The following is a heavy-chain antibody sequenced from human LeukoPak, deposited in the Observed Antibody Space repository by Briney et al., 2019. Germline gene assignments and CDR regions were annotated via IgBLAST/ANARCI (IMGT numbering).Heavy chain of an antibody. Sequence: GGSLRLSCAASGFTFSSYAMHWVRQAPGKGLEWVAVISYDGSNKYYADSVKGRFTISRDNSKNTLYLQMNSLRAEDTAVYYCANLDWLLSWGQGTLVTVSS. J-gene: IGHJ5*02. CDR3: ANLDWLLS. D-gene: IGHD3-9*01. V-gene: IGHV3-30*04. CDR1: GFTFSSYA. CDR2: ISYDGSNK.